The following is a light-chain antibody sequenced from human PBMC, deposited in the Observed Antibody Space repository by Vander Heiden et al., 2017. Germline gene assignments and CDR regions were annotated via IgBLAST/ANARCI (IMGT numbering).Light chain of an antibody. J-gene: IGLJ2*01. Sequence: QSALTQPASVSGYPGQSITISCTGTSSDVGGYNYVSWYQQHPGKAPKLMIYDVSDRPSGVSNRFSGSKSGNTASLTISGLQAEDEADYYCSSYTSSSTLGVVFGGGTKLTVL. CDR1: SSDVGGYNY. CDR3: SSYTSSSTLGVV. V-gene: IGLV2-14*01. CDR2: DVS.